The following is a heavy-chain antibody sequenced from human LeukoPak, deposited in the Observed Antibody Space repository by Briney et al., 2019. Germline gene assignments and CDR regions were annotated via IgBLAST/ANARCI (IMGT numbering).Heavy chain of an antibody. V-gene: IGHV3-7*01. CDR2: IQKDGSEK. D-gene: IGHD1-1*01. CDR3: ARGEAGTGGY. Sequence: GRSLRLSCTASGFTFSNYWMSWVRQAPGKGLEWVANIQKDGSEKYFVDSVRGRFSISRDNVKNSVYLQMNSLTGEDTAVYYCARGEAGTGGYWGQGTLVTVSS. CDR1: GFTFSNYW. J-gene: IGHJ4*02.